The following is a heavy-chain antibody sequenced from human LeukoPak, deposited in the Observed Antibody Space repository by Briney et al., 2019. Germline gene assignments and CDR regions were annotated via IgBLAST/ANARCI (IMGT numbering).Heavy chain of an antibody. CDR1: GFTFSSYW. Sequence: GGSLRLSCAASGFTFSSYWMSWVRQAPGKGLEWVANIKQDGSEKYYVDSVKGRFTISRDDSKNTAYLQMNSLKTEDTAVYYCTTYYYDSSGYYNFDYWGQGTLVTVSS. D-gene: IGHD3-22*01. V-gene: IGHV3-7*05. CDR3: TTYYYDSSGYYNFDY. CDR2: IKQDGSEK. J-gene: IGHJ4*02.